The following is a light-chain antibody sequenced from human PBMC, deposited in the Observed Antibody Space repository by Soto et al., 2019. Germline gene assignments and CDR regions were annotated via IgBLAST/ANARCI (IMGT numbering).Light chain of an antibody. Sequence: QSALTQPRSVSGSPGQSVTISCTGTSSDVGGYDYVSWYQHHPGKAPKLMIYDVDKRPSGVPGRFSGSKSGNTASLTISGLQAGDEADYYCCSYAGSYPVVFGTGTKLTVL. V-gene: IGLV2-11*01. CDR1: SSDVGGYDY. CDR2: DVD. J-gene: IGLJ1*01. CDR3: CSYAGSYPVV.